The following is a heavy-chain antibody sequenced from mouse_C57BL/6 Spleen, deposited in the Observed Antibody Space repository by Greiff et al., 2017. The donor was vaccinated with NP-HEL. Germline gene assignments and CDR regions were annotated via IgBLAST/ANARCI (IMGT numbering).Heavy chain of an antibody. J-gene: IGHJ1*03. CDR3: ARGGSRGDWYFDV. CDR1: GYSFTGYY. CDR2: IYPYNGVS. Sequence: VQLQQSGPELVKPGASVKISCKASGYSFTGYYMHWVKQSHGNILDWIGYIYPYNGVSSYNQKFKGKATLTVDKSSSTADRELRSRTSEDSAVYYCARGGSRGDWYFDVWGTGTTVTVSS. D-gene: IGHD1-1*01. V-gene: IGHV1-31*01.